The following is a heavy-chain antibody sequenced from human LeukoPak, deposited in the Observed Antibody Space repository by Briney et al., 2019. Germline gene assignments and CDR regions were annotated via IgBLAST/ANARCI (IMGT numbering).Heavy chain of an antibody. Sequence: SQTLSLXCTVSGGSVTSGNYYWNWIRQPAGKGLEWIGRIYTNGGASYNPSLKSRVTISIDASKNQFSLKLSSVTAADTAVYYCAREPPGYWGQGILVTVSS. CDR3: AREPPGY. V-gene: IGHV4-61*02. CDR2: IYTNGGA. CDR1: GGSVTSGNYY. J-gene: IGHJ4*02.